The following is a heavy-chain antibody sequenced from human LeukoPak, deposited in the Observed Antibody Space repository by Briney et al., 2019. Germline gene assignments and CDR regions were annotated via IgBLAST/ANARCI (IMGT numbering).Heavy chain of an antibody. J-gene: IGHJ6*03. CDR2: INPNSGGT. CDR1: GYTFTGHY. D-gene: IGHD6-6*01. Sequence: GASVKVSCKASGYTFTGHYMHWVRQAPGQGLEWMGWINPNSGGTNYAQKFQGRVTMTRDTSISTAYMELSRLRSDDTAVYYCARDTTYSSSSYYYYYYMDVWGKGTTVTVSS. CDR3: ARDTTYSSSSYYYYYYMDV. V-gene: IGHV1-2*02.